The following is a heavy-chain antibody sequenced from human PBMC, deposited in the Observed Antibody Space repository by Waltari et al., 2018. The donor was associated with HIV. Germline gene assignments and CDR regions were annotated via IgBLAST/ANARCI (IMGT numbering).Heavy chain of an antibody. V-gene: IGHV7-4-1*02. D-gene: IGHD6-19*01. J-gene: IGHJ5*02. CDR1: GYTFSSYA. Sequence: QVQLVQSGSELKKHGASVKVSCKASGYTFSSYAINWVRQAPGQGLEWMGWINTYSGNPTYVHGFKGRFVFALDTSVNTAYVQISSLKADDTAVYFWARDRGSGWSFDPWGQGTLVTVSS. CDR3: ARDRGSGWSFDP. CDR2: INTYSGNP.